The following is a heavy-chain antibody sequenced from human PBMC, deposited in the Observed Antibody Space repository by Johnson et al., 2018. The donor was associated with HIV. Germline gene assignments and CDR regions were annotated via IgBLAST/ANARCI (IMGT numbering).Heavy chain of an antibody. D-gene: IGHD6-6*01. V-gene: IGHV3-30*04. CDR2: ISYDGLNK. Sequence: QVLLVESGGGVVQPGTSPRLACAASGFTFSSYPMHWVRQAPGKGLEWVAVISYDGLNKYYADSVKGRFTISRDNSKNTRYLQMNSLRAEDTAVYYCAKVYSSSVPAPGIWGQGTMVTVSS. CDR3: AKVYSSSVPAPGI. CDR1: GFTFSSYP. J-gene: IGHJ3*02.